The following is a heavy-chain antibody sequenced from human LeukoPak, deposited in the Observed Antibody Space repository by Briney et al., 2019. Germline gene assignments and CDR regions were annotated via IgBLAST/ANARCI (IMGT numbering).Heavy chain of an antibody. J-gene: IGHJ4*01. V-gene: IGHV1-2*02. Sequence: ASVKVSCKASGYTFTGYYMHWVRQAPGQGLEWMGWINPNSGGTNYAQSFQARVTMTRDTSIASSYMELTGLESDDTAVYYCARGRRILGGPENAGDFFDFWGQGSLVTVPS. D-gene: IGHD3-16*01. CDR1: GYTFTGYY. CDR2: INPNSGGT. CDR3: ARGRRILGGPENAGDFFDF.